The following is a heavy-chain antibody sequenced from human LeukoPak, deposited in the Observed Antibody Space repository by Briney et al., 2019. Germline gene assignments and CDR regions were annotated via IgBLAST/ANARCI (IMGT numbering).Heavy chain of an antibody. CDR3: AKDSGVTYYYGSGSATYFEN. D-gene: IGHD3-10*01. Sequence: GGSLRLSCAASGFTFNNYAMSWVRQAPGKGLEWVSPISHSGTTTYYPDSVKGRFTISRDNSKNMLYLQMNGLRAEDTAVYYCAKDSGVTYYYGSGSATYFENWGQGTLVTVSS. J-gene: IGHJ4*02. CDR2: ISHSGTTT. CDR1: GFTFNNYA. V-gene: IGHV3-23*01.